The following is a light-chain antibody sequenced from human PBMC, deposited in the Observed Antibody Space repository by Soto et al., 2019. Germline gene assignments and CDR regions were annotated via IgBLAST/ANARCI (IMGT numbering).Light chain of an antibody. CDR3: LQDHNYPLT. J-gene: IGKJ4*01. CDR1: QGIRND. Sequence: AIQMTQSPSSLSASVGDRVTITCRASQGIRNDLGWYQQKPGKAPKLLMYAASSLQSGVPSRFSGSGSGTDFNLTISSLQPEDFATYYCLQDHNYPLTFGGGTKVEIK. V-gene: IGKV1-6*01. CDR2: AAS.